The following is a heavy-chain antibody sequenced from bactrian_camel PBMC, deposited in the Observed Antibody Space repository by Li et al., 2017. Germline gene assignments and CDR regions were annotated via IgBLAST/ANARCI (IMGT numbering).Heavy chain of an antibody. Sequence: VQLVESGGGLVRPGGSLRLSCAASGFTFSIYGMSWVRQAPGKGPEWASVIYIDGSSTYYADSVKGRFKISRDNAKNTLYLQMNNLKTEDTAVYYCAAPGVWYRYLYWGQGTQVTVS. D-gene: IGHD6*01. CDR2: IYIDGSST. CDR1: GFTFSIYG. V-gene: IGHV3S31*01. CDR3: AAPGVWYRYLY. J-gene: IGHJ4*01.